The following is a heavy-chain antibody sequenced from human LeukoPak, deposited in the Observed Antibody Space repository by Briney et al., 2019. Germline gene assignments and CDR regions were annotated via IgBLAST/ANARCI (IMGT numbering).Heavy chain of an antibody. CDR1: GYTFTSYG. Sequence: ASVKVSCKASGYTFTSYGISWVRQAPGQGLEWMGWINAYNGNTNYAQKLQGRVTMTTDTSTSTAYMELRSLRSDDTAVYYCARDPGENYYGSGSYYTNWFDPWGQGTLVTVSS. CDR3: ARDPGENYYGSGSYYTNWFDP. D-gene: IGHD3-10*01. V-gene: IGHV1-18*01. CDR2: INAYNGNT. J-gene: IGHJ5*02.